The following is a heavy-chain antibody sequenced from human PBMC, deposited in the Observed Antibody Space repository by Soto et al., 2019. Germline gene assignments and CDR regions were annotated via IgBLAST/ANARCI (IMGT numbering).Heavy chain of an antibody. D-gene: IGHD3-22*01. CDR1: GFTFSDYY. J-gene: IGHJ4*02. CDR2: ISSNSNYK. V-gene: IGHV3-11*06. Sequence: GVSLRLSCSASGFTFSDYYMSWIRQAPGKGLEWISYISSNSNYKNHADSVRGRFTISRDNAKNSLYLQMNGLRAEDTAVYYCGLATGYYQTSGSDSWGQGTLVTVSS. CDR3: GLATGYYQTSGSDS.